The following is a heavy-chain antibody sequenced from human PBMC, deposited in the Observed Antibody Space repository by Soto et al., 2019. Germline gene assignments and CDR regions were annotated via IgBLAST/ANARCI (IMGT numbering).Heavy chain of an antibody. Sequence: GGSLRLSCAASGFTFINYAMSWVLRAPGKGLEWVSAITGGGDSTWSADSVKGRFTISRDNSRTTLYLQMSSLRADDTAVYYCAKGSASGSPYFFDFWGQGTLVTVSS. CDR1: GFTFINYA. CDR3: AKGSASGSPYFFDF. J-gene: IGHJ4*02. CDR2: ITGGGDST. V-gene: IGHV3-23*01. D-gene: IGHD6-25*01.